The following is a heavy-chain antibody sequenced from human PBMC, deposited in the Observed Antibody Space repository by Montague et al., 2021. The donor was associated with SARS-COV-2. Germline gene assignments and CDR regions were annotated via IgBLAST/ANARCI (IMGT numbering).Heavy chain of an antibody. V-gene: IGHV4-59*02. Sequence: SETLSLTCTVSGASVSSSDWCWIRKSPRKGLEWIGFFYIVGSTAYNPSLTSRVTISRDTSKNQFSLTVRSGTAADTAIYYCAWETLTADAFDIWGQGTLVTVSS. CDR2: FYIVGST. CDR3: AWETLTADAFDI. CDR1: GASVSSSD. J-gene: IGHJ3*02. D-gene: IGHD3-9*01.